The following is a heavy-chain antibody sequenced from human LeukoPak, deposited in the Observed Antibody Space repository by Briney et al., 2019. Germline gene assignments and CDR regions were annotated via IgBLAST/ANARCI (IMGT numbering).Heavy chain of an antibody. CDR3: ARLLNYGSGSYDWFDP. CDR2: IYHSGST. Sequence: SGTLSLTCAVSGGSISSSNWWSWVRQPPGKGLEWIGEIYHSGSTNYNPSLQSRVTISVDKSKNQFSLKLSSVTAADTAVYYCARLLNYGSGSYDWFDPWGQGTLVTVSS. CDR1: GGSISSSNW. D-gene: IGHD3-10*01. V-gene: IGHV4-4*02. J-gene: IGHJ5*02.